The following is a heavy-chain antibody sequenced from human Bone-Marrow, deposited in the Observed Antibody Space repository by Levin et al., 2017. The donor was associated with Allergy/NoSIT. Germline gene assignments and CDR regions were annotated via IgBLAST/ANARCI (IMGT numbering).Heavy chain of an antibody. CDR1: GFPVSNNY. Sequence: LSLTCVASGFPVSNNYMTWVRQAPGKGLEGVSVIYSGGKTHYADSVKGRFTVSRDKSKNTLYLQMNSLRAEDTAVYYCATHPRAAYWGQGTLVTVSS. D-gene: IGHD6-25*01. CDR3: ATHPRAAY. V-gene: IGHV3-53*01. CDR2: IYSGGKT. J-gene: IGHJ4*02.